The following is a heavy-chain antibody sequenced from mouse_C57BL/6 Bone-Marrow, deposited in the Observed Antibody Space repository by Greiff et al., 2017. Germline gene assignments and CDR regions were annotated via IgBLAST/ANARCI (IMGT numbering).Heavy chain of an antibody. J-gene: IGHJ1*03. CDR1: GYTFTSYG. Sequence: VQLQQSGAKLERHRASVKLSCKASGYTFTSYGISWVKQRPGQGLEWIGEIYPRSGNTYYNEKFKGKATLTADKSSSTAYMELRSLTSEDSAVYFCARDTTVVEDWYFDVWGTGTTVTVSS. CDR2: IYPRSGNT. D-gene: IGHD1-1*01. V-gene: IGHV1-81*01. CDR3: ARDTTVVEDWYFDV.